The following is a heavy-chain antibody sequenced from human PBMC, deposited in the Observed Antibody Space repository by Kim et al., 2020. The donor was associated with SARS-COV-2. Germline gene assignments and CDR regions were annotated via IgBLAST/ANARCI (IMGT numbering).Heavy chain of an antibody. J-gene: IGHJ4*01. Sequence: SETLSLTCTVSGGSISRSGHYWSWIRQYPGKGLEWIGYIYYTGSTNYNPSLKSRVVISIDTSKDQFSLSLSSVTAADTAIYYCAKMTGYYDVSGSYFFD. CDR1: GGSISRSGHY. D-gene: IGHD3-22*01. CDR2: IYYTGST. CDR3: AKMTGYYDVSGSYFFD. V-gene: IGHV4-31*03.